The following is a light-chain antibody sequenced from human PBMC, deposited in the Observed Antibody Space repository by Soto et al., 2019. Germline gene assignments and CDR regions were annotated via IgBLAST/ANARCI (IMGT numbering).Light chain of an antibody. CDR1: SDDVGRYNI. J-gene: IGLJ2*01. Sequence: QSALTQPASVSGSPGQSITISCIGTSDDVGRYNIVSWYQHHPGKAPKVVIYEATKRPSGVSGRFSGSKSGNTASLTISGLQADDEAHYYCCSYGGVSTFVIFGGGTQLTVL. CDR2: EAT. V-gene: IGLV2-23*02. CDR3: CSYGGVSTFVI.